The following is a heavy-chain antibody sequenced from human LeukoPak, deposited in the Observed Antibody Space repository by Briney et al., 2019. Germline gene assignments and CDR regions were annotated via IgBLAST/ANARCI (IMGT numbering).Heavy chain of an antibody. CDR3: ARVNSYGPYFDY. D-gene: IGHD5-18*01. CDR1: GDSISTYY. J-gene: IGHJ4*02. V-gene: IGHV4-59*01. CDR2: IYYSGST. Sequence: SETLSLTCTVSGDSISTYYWSWIRQPPGKGLEWIGYIYYSGSTNYNPSLKSRVTISVDTSKNQFSLKLSSVTAADTAVYYCARVNSYGPYFDYWGQGTLVTVSS.